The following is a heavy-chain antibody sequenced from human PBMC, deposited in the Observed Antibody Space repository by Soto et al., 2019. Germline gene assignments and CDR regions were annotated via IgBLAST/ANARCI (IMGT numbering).Heavy chain of an antibody. CDR2: ISASGGST. Sequence: EVQLLESGGGLVQPGGSLRLSCAASGFTFSTYAMTWVRQAPGKGLEWVSAISASGGSTYYADSVKGRFTISRDNSKNTLYLQMNSLSVEDTAVYYCAKVGLPYSYGYWFYYWGQGTLVTVSS. CDR3: AKVGLPYSYGYWFYY. CDR1: GFTFSTYA. J-gene: IGHJ4*02. V-gene: IGHV3-23*01. D-gene: IGHD5-18*01.